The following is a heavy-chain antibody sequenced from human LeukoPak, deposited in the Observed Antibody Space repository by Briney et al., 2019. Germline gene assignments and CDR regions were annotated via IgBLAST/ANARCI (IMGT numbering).Heavy chain of an antibody. J-gene: IGHJ4*02. D-gene: IGHD3-22*01. Sequence: SETLSLTCTVSGGSISSSSYYCGWIRQPPGKGLEWIGSIYYSGSTYYNPSLKSRVTISVDTSKNQFSLKLSSVTAADTAVYYCARNLHYYDSRRLTTFDYWGQGTLVTVSS. CDR2: IYYSGST. CDR1: GGSISSSSYY. CDR3: ARNLHYYDSRRLTTFDY. V-gene: IGHV4-39*01.